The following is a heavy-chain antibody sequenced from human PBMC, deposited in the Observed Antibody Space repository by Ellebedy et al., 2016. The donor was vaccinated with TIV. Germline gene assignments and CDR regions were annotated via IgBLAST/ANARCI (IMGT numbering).Heavy chain of an antibody. J-gene: IGHJ6*02. V-gene: IGHV1-69*06. Sequence: SVKVSXXASGGTFSSYAISWVRQAPGQGLEWMGGIIPIFGTANYAQKFQGRVTITADKSTSTAYMELSSLRSEDTAVYYCASSLSGSRYYGMDVWGQGTTVTVSS. D-gene: IGHD3-10*01. CDR3: ASSLSGSRYYGMDV. CDR2: IIPIFGTA. CDR1: GGTFSSYA.